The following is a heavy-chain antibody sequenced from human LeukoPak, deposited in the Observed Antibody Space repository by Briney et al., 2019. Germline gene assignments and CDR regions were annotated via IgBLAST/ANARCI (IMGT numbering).Heavy chain of an antibody. CDR1: GFIFSNYA. CDR3: ARSDCSGGSCYHYYYYYMDV. Sequence: GGSLRLSCAASGFIFSNYAMTWVRQAPGKGLEWVSTISGSGGNTHYADSVKGRFTISRDNSKNTLYLQMNSLRAEDTAVYYCARSDCSGGSCYHYYYYYMDVWGKGTTVTVSS. J-gene: IGHJ6*03. CDR2: ISGSGGNT. D-gene: IGHD2-15*01. V-gene: IGHV3-23*01.